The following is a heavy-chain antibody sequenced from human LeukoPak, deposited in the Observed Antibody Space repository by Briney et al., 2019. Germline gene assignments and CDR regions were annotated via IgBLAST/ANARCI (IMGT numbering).Heavy chain of an antibody. CDR3: TRVAIFGAINYYGMDV. J-gene: IGHJ6*02. CDR2: IRSKAYGGTT. D-gene: IGHD3-3*01. CDR1: GFTFGDYA. Sequence: PGRSLRFSCTASGFTFGDYARSWFRQAPGKGLEWVGFIRSKAYGGTTEYAASVKGRFTISRDDSKSIAYLQMNSLKTEDTAVYYCTRVAIFGAINYYGMDVWGQGTTVTVSS. V-gene: IGHV3-49*03.